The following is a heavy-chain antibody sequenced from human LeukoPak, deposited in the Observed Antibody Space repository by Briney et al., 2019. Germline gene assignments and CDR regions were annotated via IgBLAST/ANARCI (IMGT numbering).Heavy chain of an antibody. J-gene: IGHJ4*02. Sequence: SETLSLTCTVSGGSISSYYWSWIRQPPGKGLEWIGYIYYSGSTNYNPSLKSRLTISVDTSKNQFSLKLSSVTAADTAVYYCARGILGYSYGYDYWGQGTLVTVSS. CDR1: GGSISSYY. V-gene: IGHV4-59*01. CDR2: IYYSGST. CDR3: ARGILGYSYGYDY. D-gene: IGHD5-18*01.